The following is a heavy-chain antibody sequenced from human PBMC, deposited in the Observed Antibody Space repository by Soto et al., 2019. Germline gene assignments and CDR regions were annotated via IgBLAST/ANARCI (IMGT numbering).Heavy chain of an antibody. CDR1: GLTFSCCG. V-gene: IGHV3-33*01. CDR2: IWSNGRTT. J-gene: IGHJ3*02. CDR3: ARERAPLDAFDM. Sequence: LRLSCAASGLTFSCCGMHWVRQAPGKGLEWVAVIWSNGRTTYYAGSVKGRFDFSRDNSKNTLYLQMNNLRAEDTAIYYCARERAPLDAFDMWGQGTMVTVSS.